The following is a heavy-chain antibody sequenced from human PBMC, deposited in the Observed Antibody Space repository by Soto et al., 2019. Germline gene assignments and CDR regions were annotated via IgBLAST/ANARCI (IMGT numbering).Heavy chain of an antibody. V-gene: IGHV1-2*02. J-gene: IGHJ3*02. Sequence: ASVKVSCKASGYTFTGYYMHWVRQAPGQGLEWMGWINPNSGGTNYAQKFQGRVTMTRDTSISTAYMELSRLRSDDTAVYYCAGADSSGYHDAFDIWGQGTMVTVS. D-gene: IGHD3-22*01. CDR2: INPNSGGT. CDR3: AGADSSGYHDAFDI. CDR1: GYTFTGYY.